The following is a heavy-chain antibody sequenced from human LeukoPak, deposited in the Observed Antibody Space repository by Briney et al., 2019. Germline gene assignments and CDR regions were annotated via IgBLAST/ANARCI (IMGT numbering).Heavy chain of an antibody. V-gene: IGHV3-21*01. Sequence: PGGSLRLSCVASGFTFNTYTMIWVRQTPRKGLECVSSIISSGDSMYYADSVKGRFTISRDNSKKSLHHQMNSLRAEDTAVYYCAVNSGHDHVEGYWGQGILVTVSP. CDR1: GFTFNTYT. CDR2: IISSGDSM. J-gene: IGHJ4*02. D-gene: IGHD5-12*01. CDR3: AVNSGHDHVEGY.